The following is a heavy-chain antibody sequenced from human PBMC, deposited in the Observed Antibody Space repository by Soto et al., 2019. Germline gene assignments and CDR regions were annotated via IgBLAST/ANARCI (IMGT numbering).Heavy chain of an antibody. CDR3: NRGSEYDFWSGYL. CDR2: IVPMFGTS. V-gene: IGHV1-69*06. Sequence: QERLVQSGAEVKKPGSSVKVSCKVTGGTSTRYDINWVRQAPVQGLEWMGGIVPMFGTSKYAQKFQGRDTLTADTSTNIAYMELRSLRSEDTAVYYCNRGSEYDFWSGYLWGQGTLVSVSS. CDR1: GGTSTRYD. J-gene: IGHJ4*02. D-gene: IGHD3-3*01.